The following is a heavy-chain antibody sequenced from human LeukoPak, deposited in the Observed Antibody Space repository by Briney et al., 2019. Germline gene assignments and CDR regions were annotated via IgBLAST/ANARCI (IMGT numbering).Heavy chain of an antibody. J-gene: IGHJ6*02. Sequence: SQTLSLTCTVSGGSISSGGYYWSWIRQHPGKGLEWIGYIYYSGSTYYNPSLKSRVIISVDTSKNQFSLKLSSVTAADTAVYYCARQEGGYSYGYYYYYGMDVWGQGTTVTVSS. CDR3: ARQEGGYSYGYYYYYGMDV. CDR2: IYYSGST. V-gene: IGHV4-31*03. CDR1: GGSISSGGYY. D-gene: IGHD5-18*01.